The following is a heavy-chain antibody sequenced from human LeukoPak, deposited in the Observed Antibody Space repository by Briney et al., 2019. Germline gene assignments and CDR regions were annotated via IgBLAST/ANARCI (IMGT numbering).Heavy chain of an antibody. CDR1: GGSISSYY. V-gene: IGHV4-59*01. CDR2: IYYSGST. Sequence: PSETQSLTCTVSGGSISSYYWGWIRQPPGKGLEWIGYIYYSGSTNYNPSLKSRVTISVDTSKNQFSLKLSSVTAADTAVYYCAKIIAAAGYDAFDIWGQGTMVTVSS. J-gene: IGHJ3*02. D-gene: IGHD6-13*01. CDR3: AKIIAAAGYDAFDI.